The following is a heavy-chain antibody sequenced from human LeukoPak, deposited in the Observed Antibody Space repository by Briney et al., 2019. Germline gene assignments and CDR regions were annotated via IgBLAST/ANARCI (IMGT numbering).Heavy chain of an antibody. CDR2: ISAYNGNT. CDR3: ARDLDQYSGRYGGFGHDF. CDR1: GYTFTSYG. J-gene: IGHJ4*02. D-gene: IGHD1-26*01. Sequence: ASVKVSCKASGYTFTSYGINWVRQAPGQGLEWMGWISAYNGNTNYAQKLQGRVTTTTDTSTSTAYMELRSLRSDDTAVYYCARDLDQYSGRYGGFGHDFWGQGTLVTVSS. V-gene: IGHV1-18*01.